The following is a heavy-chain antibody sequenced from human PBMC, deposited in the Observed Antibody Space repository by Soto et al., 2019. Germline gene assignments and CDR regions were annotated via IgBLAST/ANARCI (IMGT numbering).Heavy chain of an antibody. CDR2: ISAHNGNT. CDR3: ARGRYGDY. D-gene: IGHD1-1*01. CDR1: GYALTTYG. Sequence: QVHLVQSGAEVKKPGASVKVSCKGSGYALTTYGITWVRQAPGQGLEWMGWISAHNGNTNYAPKLQGRVTVTRDTTTSTAYMELRSLSSAGTAVYYGARGRYGDYWGQGALVTVSS. V-gene: IGHV1-18*01. J-gene: IGHJ4*02.